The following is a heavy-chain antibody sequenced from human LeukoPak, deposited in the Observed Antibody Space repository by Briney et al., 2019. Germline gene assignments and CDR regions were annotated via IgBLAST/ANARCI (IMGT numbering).Heavy chain of an antibody. J-gene: IGHJ6*03. CDR1: GGSISSSTYY. CDR3: ARAALPTRGRFDWLAHKARYYYMDV. CDR2: IYYSGST. Sequence: PSETLSLTCTVSGGSISSSTYYWGWIRQPPGKGLEWIGNIYYSGSTYYNPSLKSRVTISLDTSKNQFSLKLSSVTAADTAVYYCARAALPTRGRFDWLAHKARYYYMDVWGKGTTVTISS. V-gene: IGHV4-39*07. D-gene: IGHD3-9*01.